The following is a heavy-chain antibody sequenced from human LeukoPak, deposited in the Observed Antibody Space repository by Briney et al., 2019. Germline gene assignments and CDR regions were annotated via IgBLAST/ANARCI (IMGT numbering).Heavy chain of an antibody. J-gene: IGHJ4*02. CDR1: GGSLTNYY. V-gene: IGHV4-4*09. D-gene: IGHD3-16*01. CDR3: ARLNFRGGEALHFDS. CDR2: IHSDGTT. Sequence: SETLSLTCSVSGGSLTNYYWGWIRQPPGRGLEFIGYIHSDGTTNYDSSLQSRVAISLDTSKIQFSLRLYSVTAADTALYFCARLNFRGGEALHFDSWGQGTLVTVSS.